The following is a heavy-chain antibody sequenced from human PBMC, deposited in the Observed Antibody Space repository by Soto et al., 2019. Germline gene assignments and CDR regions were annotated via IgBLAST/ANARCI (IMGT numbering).Heavy chain of an antibody. CDR3: AFTTLSGYYYMAV. D-gene: IGHD3-3*01. CDR1: GFNFCIYW. Sequence: GGSLRLSCAASGFNFCIYWMSWFRQVPGKGREWVANIKQDGSQKYYVDSVKGRFTISRDNAKDSLYLQMNSLRAEDTAVYYCAFTTLSGYYYMAVWGKGTTVTVSS. J-gene: IGHJ6*03. V-gene: IGHV3-7*01. CDR2: IKQDGSQK.